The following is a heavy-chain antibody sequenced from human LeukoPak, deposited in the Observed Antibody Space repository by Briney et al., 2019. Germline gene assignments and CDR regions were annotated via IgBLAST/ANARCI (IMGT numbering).Heavy chain of an antibody. J-gene: IGHJ4*02. D-gene: IGHD3-3*01. CDR3: AHAYYDFWSGYYPFPYYFDY. CDR2: IYWNDDK. CDR1: GFSLRTSGVG. V-gene: IGHV2-5*01. Sequence: SGPTLVNPTPTLTLTCTFSGFSLRTSGVGVGWIRQPPGKALEWLALIYWNDDKRYSPSLKSRLTITKDTSKNQVVLTMTNMDPVDTATYYCAHAYYDFWSGYYPFPYYFDYWGQGTLVTVSS.